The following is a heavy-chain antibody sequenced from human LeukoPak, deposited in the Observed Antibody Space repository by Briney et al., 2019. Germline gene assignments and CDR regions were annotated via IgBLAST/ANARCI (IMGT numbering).Heavy chain of an antibody. CDR2: IYYSGST. CDR1: GGSISSYY. J-gene: IGHJ4*02. D-gene: IGHD3-22*01. V-gene: IGHV4-59*01. CDR3: ARGRNYDSSGVDY. Sequence: SETLSLTCTVSGGSISSYYRSWIRQPPEKGLEWIGYIYYSGSTNYNPSLKSRVTISVDTSKNQFSLKLSSVTAADTAVYYCARGRNYDSSGVDYWGQGTLVTVSS.